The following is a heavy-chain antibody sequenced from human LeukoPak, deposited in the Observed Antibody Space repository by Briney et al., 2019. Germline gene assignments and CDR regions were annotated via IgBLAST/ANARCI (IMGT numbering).Heavy chain of an antibody. CDR1: GFTFSSYE. CDR3: ARDLSGRYAFDI. CDR2: ISSSGSTI. Sequence: PGGSLRLSCAASGFTFSSYEMNWVRQAPGKGLEWVSYISSSGSTIYYADSVKGRFTISRDNAKNSLYLQMNGLRDEDTAVYYCARDLSGRYAFDIWGQGTMVTVSS. V-gene: IGHV3-48*03. J-gene: IGHJ3*02. D-gene: IGHD3-10*01.